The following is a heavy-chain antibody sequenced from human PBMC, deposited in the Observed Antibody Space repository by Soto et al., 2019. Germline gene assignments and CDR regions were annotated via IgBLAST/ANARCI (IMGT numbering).Heavy chain of an antibody. J-gene: IGHJ4*02. D-gene: IGHD3-16*02. Sequence: QVQLVQSGAEVKKPGASVKVSCKASGYTFTSYYMHWVRQAPGQGLEWMGIINPSGGSTSYVQKFQGRVIMTSDTSTSTVYMELSSLRSEDTAVYYCARAIKNDYIWGSYRPLYPDYWGQGTLVTVSS. CDR1: GYTFTSYY. V-gene: IGHV1-46*03. CDR3: ARAIKNDYIWGSYRPLYPDY. CDR2: INPSGGST.